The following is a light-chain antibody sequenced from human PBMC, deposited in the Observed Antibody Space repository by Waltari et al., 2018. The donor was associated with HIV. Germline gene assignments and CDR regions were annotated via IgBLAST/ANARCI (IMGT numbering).Light chain of an antibody. J-gene: IGLJ2*01. CDR2: ANQ. CDR1: SPNIGSYT. V-gene: IGLV1-44*01. Sequence: QSELTQPPSASGTPGQRVTISCSGSSPNIGSYTVNWYQQLPGTAPKLLIYANQQRPAGVPCRCSGSQSDTSASRGIGGLQSEGEADYYCATWDASLSGPVFGGGTKLTVL. CDR3: ATWDASLSGPV.